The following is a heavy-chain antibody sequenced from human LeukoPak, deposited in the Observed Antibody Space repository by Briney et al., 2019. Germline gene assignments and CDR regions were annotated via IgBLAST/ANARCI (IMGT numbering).Heavy chain of an antibody. CDR1: GFTFSSYA. Sequence: PGGSLRLSCAASGFTFSSYAMHWVRQAPGKELEWVAVISYDGSNKYYADSVKGRFTISRDNSKNTLYLQIDFLTAEDTAVYYCARSPVAGPPNYFDYLGQGTLVTVSS. D-gene: IGHD6-19*01. J-gene: IGHJ4*02. V-gene: IGHV3-30*04. CDR2: ISYDGSNK. CDR3: ARSPVAGPPNYFDY.